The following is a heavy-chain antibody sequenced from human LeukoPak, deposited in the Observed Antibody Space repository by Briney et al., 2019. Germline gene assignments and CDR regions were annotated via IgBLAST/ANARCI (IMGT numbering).Heavy chain of an antibody. Sequence: SETLSLTCTVSGGSISSTTYYWGWIRQSPGKGLEWIGCIYYSGSTYYNPSLKSRVTISVDTSKNQLSLKLSSVTAADTAVYYCARQERSSRGTGNYYMDVWGKGTTVTVSS. CDR2: IYYSGST. D-gene: IGHD3-22*01. V-gene: IGHV4-39*01. CDR3: ARQERSSRGTGNYYMDV. J-gene: IGHJ6*03. CDR1: GGSISSTTYY.